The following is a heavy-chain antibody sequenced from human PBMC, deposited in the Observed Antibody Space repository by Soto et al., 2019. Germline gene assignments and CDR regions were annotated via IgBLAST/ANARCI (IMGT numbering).Heavy chain of an antibody. CDR1: GGTFSSYT. Sequence: QVQLVQSGAEVKKPGSSVTVSCKASGGTFSSYTISWVRQAPRQGLEWMGRIIPILGIANYAQKFQGRGTITADKSTSTAYVELRSLRSEDTAVYYCDIDTPCCLIGNWFDPCVEGTLVTVSS. CDR2: IIPILGIA. D-gene: IGHD5-12*01. CDR3: DIDTPCCLIGNWFDP. V-gene: IGHV1-69*02. J-gene: IGHJ5*02.